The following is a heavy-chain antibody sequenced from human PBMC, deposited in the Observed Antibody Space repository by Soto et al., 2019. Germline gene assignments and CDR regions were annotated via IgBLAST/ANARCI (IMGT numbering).Heavy chain of an antibody. CDR1: GSPVTSYY. V-gene: IGHV1-2*02. Sequence: QLHLVHSGAVVKKPGSSVTVYCSASGSPVTSYYMHWVRQAPGRGLEWRGGINPATGAPKYTQTFQGRVTKSRDVSPGTVFMELGGLTSVDTAVCYCARGGGVGVAGSAAFDMWGQGTVVTVSS. CDR3: ARGGGVGVAGSAAFDM. CDR2: INPATGAP. J-gene: IGHJ3*02. D-gene: IGHD3-3*01.